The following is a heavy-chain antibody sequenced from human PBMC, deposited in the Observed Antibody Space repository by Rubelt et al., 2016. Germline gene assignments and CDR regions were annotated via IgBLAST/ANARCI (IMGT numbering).Heavy chain of an antibody. D-gene: IGHD3-22*01. CDR2: MYHTGST. J-gene: IGHJ4*02. CDR3: VRGDYERSDYY. Sequence: QLQLQESGPGLLKPSETLSLTCTVSSDSISSRNYYWGWIRQPPGKGLEWIGSMYHTGSTFYNPSLKGRITMSADPSKNQFSLMLISVIAADTAVYYCVRGDYERSDYYWGQGTLVAVSS. V-gene: IGHV4-39*07. CDR1: SDSISSRNYY.